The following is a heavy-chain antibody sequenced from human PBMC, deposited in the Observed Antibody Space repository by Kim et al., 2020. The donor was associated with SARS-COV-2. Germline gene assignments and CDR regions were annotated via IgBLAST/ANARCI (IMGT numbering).Heavy chain of an antibody. CDR2: ISWNSGSI. V-gene: IGHV3-9*01. CDR1: GFTFDDYA. Sequence: SLRLSCAASGFTFDDYAMHWVRQAPGKGLEWVSGISWNSGSIGYADSVKGRFTISRDNAKNSLYLQMNSLRAEDTALYYCAKAGRGSSSWYDSWFDP. J-gene: IGHJ5*02. D-gene: IGHD6-13*01. CDR3: AKAGRGSSSWYDSWFDP.